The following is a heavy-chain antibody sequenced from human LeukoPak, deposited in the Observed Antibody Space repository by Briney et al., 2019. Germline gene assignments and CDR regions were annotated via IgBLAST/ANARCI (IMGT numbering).Heavy chain of an antibody. CDR1: GFTFSSYS. J-gene: IGHJ4*02. CDR2: ISSSSSTI. Sequence: GGSLRLSCAASGFTFSSYSMNWVRQAPGKGLEWVSYISSSSSTIYYADSVKSRFTISRDNAKNSLYLQMNSLRAEDTAAYYCARDQAGSGHYADYWGQGTLVTVSS. V-gene: IGHV3-48*01. CDR3: ARDQAGSGHYADY. D-gene: IGHD3-10*01.